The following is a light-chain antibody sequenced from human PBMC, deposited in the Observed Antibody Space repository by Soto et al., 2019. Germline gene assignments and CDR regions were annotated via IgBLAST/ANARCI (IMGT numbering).Light chain of an antibody. CDR3: QHYKMYSPWT. Sequence: DIQMTQSPSTVSAYVGDSVTITCRASQSITTWLAWYQQRPGKAPKLLIYDVSSLQSGVPSRFSGSGSGTEFTLTISSLQPDEVATYYCQHYKMYSPWTFGPGTKVEIK. CDR2: DVS. J-gene: IGKJ1*01. V-gene: IGKV1-5*01. CDR1: QSITTW.